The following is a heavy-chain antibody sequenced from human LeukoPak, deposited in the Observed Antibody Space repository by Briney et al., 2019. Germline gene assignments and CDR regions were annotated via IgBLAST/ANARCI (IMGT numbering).Heavy chain of an antibody. CDR1: GFTFSSYA. Sequence: GGSLRLSCAASGFTFSSYAMHWVRQAPGKGLEWVAVISYDGSNKYYADSVKGRFTISRDNSKNTLYLQMNSLRAEDTAVYYCARDVGIYYYYYYMDVWGKGTTVTVSS. V-gene: IGHV3-30*04. CDR3: ARDVGIYYYYYYMDV. CDR2: ISYDGSNK. D-gene: IGHD1-26*01. J-gene: IGHJ6*03.